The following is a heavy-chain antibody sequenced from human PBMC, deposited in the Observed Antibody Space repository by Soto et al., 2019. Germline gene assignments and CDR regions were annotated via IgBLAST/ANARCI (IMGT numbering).Heavy chain of an antibody. J-gene: IGHJ5*02. Sequence: PGGSLRLSCAASGVTCISYAMSWVRQATGKGLEWVSAISGSGGSTYYADSVKGRFTISRDNSKNTLYLQMNSLRAEDTAVYYCAKETEGPVLRFLEWLPYNWFDPWGQGTLVTVSS. CDR3: AKETEGPVLRFLEWLPYNWFDP. D-gene: IGHD3-3*01. CDR1: GVTCISYA. V-gene: IGHV3-23*01. CDR2: ISGSGGST.